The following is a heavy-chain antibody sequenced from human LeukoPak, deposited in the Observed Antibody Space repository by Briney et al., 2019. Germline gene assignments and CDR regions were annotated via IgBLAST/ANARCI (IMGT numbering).Heavy chain of an antibody. J-gene: IGHJ6*03. D-gene: IGHD4-17*01. Sequence: ASVKVSCKASGYTFTSYYMHWVRQAPGQGLEWMGIINPSGGSTSYAQKFQGRVTMTRDTSTSTVYMELSSLRSEDTAVYYCARDGISYGDYVGDCYYYFMDVWGKGTTVTISS. CDR1: GYTFTSYY. CDR2: INPSGGST. V-gene: IGHV1-46*01. CDR3: ARDGISYGDYVGDCYYYFMDV.